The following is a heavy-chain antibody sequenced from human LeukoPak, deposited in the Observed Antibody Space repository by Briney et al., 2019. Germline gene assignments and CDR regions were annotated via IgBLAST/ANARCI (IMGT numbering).Heavy chain of an antibody. CDR1: GGTLRRYA. CDR3: AGEGGSGWPFDY. J-gene: IGHJ4*02. V-gene: IGHV1-69*13. CDR2: ILPFFDGG. D-gene: IGHD6-19*01. Sequence: SVNVSCKASGGTLRRYALSWVRQAPGQGLEWMGGILPFFDGGNYAQKFHGRVTITADQSTDKAYLELSSLTSEDNAVDYCAGEGGSGWPFDYWGQGTLVTVSS.